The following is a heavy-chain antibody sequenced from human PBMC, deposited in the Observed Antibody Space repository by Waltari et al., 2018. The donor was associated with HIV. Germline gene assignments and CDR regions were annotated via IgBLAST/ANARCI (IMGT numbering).Heavy chain of an antibody. CDR2: IYWGDDK. CDR1: GFSLSSSGVG. V-gene: IGHV2-5*02. CDR3: APRRANVAACDV. D-gene: IGHD2-15*01. J-gene: IGHJ3*01. Sequence: QITLKESGPTVMKPTQTLRLTCSVSGFSLSSSGVGVGWVRQTPGKALDWLSIIYWGDDKYFNPSLKTRLTITSDTSKNEVLLTLTDLHPADTDTYFCAPRRANVAACDVWGQGTRVTVSS.